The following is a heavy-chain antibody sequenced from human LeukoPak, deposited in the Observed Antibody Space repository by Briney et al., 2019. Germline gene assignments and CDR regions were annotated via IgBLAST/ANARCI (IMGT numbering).Heavy chain of an antibody. Sequence: GSVKVSCKASGYTFTSYGISWVRQPPGQGLEWMGWISAYNGNTNYAQKLQGRVTMTTDTSTSTAYMELRSLRSDDTAVYYCARGRRRAYYYDSSGYYNGMDVWGQGTTVTVSS. J-gene: IGHJ6*02. V-gene: IGHV1-18*01. D-gene: IGHD3-22*01. CDR3: ARGRRRAYYYDSSGYYNGMDV. CDR2: ISAYNGNT. CDR1: GYTFTSYG.